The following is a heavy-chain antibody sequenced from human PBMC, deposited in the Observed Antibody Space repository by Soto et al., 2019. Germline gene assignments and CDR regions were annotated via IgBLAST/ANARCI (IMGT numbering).Heavy chain of an antibody. D-gene: IGHD2-2*01. CDR2: AWYDDKT. J-gene: IGHJ6*02. CDR1: GITFVAHG. V-gene: IGHV3-33*02. CDR3: ARVRNNNDQRLDV. Sequence: GGSLILCCVASGITFVAHGFHWFRQAPGKGLEWVALAWYDDKTFYADSVRGRFIISRDTATNTLFLEMKSLRVEDTAVYFCARVRNNNDQRLDVWGQGTAVTVSS.